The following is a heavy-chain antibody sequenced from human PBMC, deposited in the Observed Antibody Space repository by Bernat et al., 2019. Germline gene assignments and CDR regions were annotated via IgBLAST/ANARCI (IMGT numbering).Heavy chain of an antibody. V-gene: IGHV3-11*06. Sequence: QVQLVESGGGLVKPGGSLRLSCAASGFTFSDYYMSWIRQAPGKGLEWVSYISSSSSYTNYADSVKGRFTISRDNSKNTLYLQMNSLRAEDTAVYYCARDLVAGGTVTTGYWGQGTLVTVSS. CDR2: ISSSSSYT. CDR3: ARDLVAGGTVTTGY. D-gene: IGHD4-17*01. J-gene: IGHJ4*02. CDR1: GFTFSDYY.